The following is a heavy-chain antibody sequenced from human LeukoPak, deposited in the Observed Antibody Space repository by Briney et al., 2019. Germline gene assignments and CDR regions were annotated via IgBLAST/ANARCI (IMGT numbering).Heavy chain of an antibody. CDR3: AKGTEQWLVGAGNFDY. CDR2: ISGSGGST. Sequence: PGGSLRLSCAASGFTFSSYAMSWVRQAPGKGLEWVSAISGSGGSTYYADSVKGRFTISRDNSKNTLYLQMNSLRAEDTAVYYCAKGTEQWLVGAGNFDYWGQGTLVTVSS. D-gene: IGHD6-19*01. V-gene: IGHV3-23*01. CDR1: GFTFSSYA. J-gene: IGHJ4*02.